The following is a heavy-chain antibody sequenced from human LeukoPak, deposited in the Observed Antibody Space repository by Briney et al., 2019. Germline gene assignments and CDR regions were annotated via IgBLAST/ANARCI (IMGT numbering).Heavy chain of an antibody. J-gene: IGHJ1*01. CDR1: GGTFSSYA. Sequence: SVKVSCKASGGTFSSYAISWVRQAPGQGLEWMGGIIPIFGTANYAQKFQGRVTITTDESTSTAYMELSSLRSEDTAVYYCARARSYYCSSTSCYIPLYLQHWGQGTLVTVSS. V-gene: IGHV1-69*05. D-gene: IGHD2-2*02. CDR2: IIPIFGTA. CDR3: ARARSYYCSSTSCYIPLYLQH.